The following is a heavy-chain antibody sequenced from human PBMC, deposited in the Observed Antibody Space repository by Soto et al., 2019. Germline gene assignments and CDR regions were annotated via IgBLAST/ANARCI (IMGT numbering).Heavy chain of an antibody. Sequence: QVQLQESGPGLVKPSGTLSLTCAVSSGSISSSNWWSWVRQPPGKGLEWIGEIYHSGSTNYNPSLKSRVTISVDKSKNQFSLKLSSVTAADTSVYYCARVNVVVPAAIRWFDPWGQGTLVTVSS. V-gene: IGHV4-4*02. CDR2: IYHSGST. D-gene: IGHD2-2*01. CDR3: ARVNVVVPAAIRWFDP. J-gene: IGHJ5*02. CDR1: SGSISSSNW.